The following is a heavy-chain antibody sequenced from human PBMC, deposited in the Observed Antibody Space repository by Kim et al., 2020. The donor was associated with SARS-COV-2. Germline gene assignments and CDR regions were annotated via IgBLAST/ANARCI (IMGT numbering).Heavy chain of an antibody. CDR1: GGTFSSYA. V-gene: IGHV1-69*13. J-gene: IGHJ6*02. CDR2: IIPIFGTA. CDR3: ARGGQLLYGMDV. D-gene: IGHD2-2*01. Sequence: SVKVSCKASGGTFSSYAISWVRQAPGQGLEWMGGIIPIFGTANYAQKFQGRVTITADESTSTAYMELSSLRSEDTAVYYCARGGQLLYGMDVWGQGTTVTVSS.